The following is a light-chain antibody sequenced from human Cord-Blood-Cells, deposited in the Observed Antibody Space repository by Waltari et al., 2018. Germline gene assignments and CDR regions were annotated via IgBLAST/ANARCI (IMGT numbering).Light chain of an antibody. Sequence: QSALTQPRSASGSPGQSVTISCTGTTSAFGGYNYVSWYQQHPGKAPKLMIYDVSKRPSGVPDRFSGSKSGNTASLTISGLQAEDEADYYCCSYAGSYVFGTGTKVTVL. V-gene: IGLV2-11*01. CDR2: DVS. CDR1: TSAFGGYNY. CDR3: CSYAGSYV. J-gene: IGLJ1*01.